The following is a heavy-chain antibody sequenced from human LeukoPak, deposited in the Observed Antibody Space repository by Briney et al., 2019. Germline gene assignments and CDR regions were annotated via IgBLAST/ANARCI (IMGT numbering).Heavy chain of an antibody. CDR3: ATKTSLAYYYNRRGVFGLDV. D-gene: IGHD3-22*01. V-gene: IGHV4-34*01. CDR2: MNHIGST. Sequence: PETLSLTCPVNVGLLIVFYWSWVRQPPGKGREWIGEMNHIGSTNYNPSLKSRVTISVDWSNSQFSLKLTSATAADTAVYYCATKTSLAYYYNRRGVFGLDVWGQGTTITVSS. J-gene: IGHJ6*02. CDR1: VGLLIVFY.